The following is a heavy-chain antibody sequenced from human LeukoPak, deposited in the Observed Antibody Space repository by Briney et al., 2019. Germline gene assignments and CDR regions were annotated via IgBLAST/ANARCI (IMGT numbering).Heavy chain of an antibody. D-gene: IGHD3-10*01. CDR3: ARDHARFGEAQRNWFDP. J-gene: IGHJ5*02. CDR1: GYTFTGYY. CDR2: INPNSGGA. V-gene: IGHV1-2*04. Sequence: GASVKVSCKASGYTFTGYYMHWVRQAPGQGLEWMGWINPNSGGANYAQKFQGWVTMTRDTSISTAYMELSRLRSDDTAVYYCARDHARFGEAQRNWFDPWGQGTLVTVSS.